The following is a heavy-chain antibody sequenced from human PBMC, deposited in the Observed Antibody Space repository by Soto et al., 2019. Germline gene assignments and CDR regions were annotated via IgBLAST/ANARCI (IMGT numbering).Heavy chain of an antibody. CDR1: GYTFSRYG. Sequence: ASVKVSCKASGYTFSRYGMNWVRQAPGQTLECLGWINAGNGNTKYSQKFQGRVTISRGTSASTVYLELSSLRYEDTAVYYCSRATYYYDSSGYSDRVLDYWGQGTLVTVSS. V-gene: IGHV1-3*01. CDR3: SRATYYYDSSGYSDRVLDY. CDR2: INAGNGNT. J-gene: IGHJ4*02. D-gene: IGHD3-22*01.